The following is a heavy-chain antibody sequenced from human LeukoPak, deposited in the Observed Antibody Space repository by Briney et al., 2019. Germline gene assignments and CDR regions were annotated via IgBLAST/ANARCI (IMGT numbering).Heavy chain of an antibody. Sequence: PGGSLRLSCAASGFIFSSYWMSWVRQAPGKGLEWVANIKQDGSEKYYVDSVKGRFTISRDNAKNSLYLQMNSLRAEDTAVYYCARDRSGSYCNYWGQGTLVTVSS. D-gene: IGHD1-26*01. CDR1: GFIFSSYW. CDR2: IKQDGSEK. CDR3: ARDRSGSYCNY. V-gene: IGHV3-7*01. J-gene: IGHJ4*02.